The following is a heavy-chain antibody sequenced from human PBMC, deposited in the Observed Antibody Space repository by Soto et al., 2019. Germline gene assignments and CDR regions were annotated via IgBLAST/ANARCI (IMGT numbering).Heavy chain of an antibody. CDR3: AKEDTSSGSLDY. J-gene: IGHJ4*02. Sequence: PGGSLRLSCAASGFTFSSYSMNWVRQAPGKGLEWVSGISDSGATTYYADSERGRFTISRDNSKNTLYLQMKSLRAEDSASYYCAKEDTSSGSLDYWGQGALVTVSS. CDR2: ISDSGATT. D-gene: IGHD6-19*01. V-gene: IGHV3-23*01. CDR1: GFTFSSYS.